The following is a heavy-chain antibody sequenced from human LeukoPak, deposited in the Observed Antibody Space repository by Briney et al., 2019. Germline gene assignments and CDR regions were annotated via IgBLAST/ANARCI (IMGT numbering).Heavy chain of an antibody. CDR3: VRDSSPRFSGSAPLY. Sequence: PGGSLRLSCAASGFIFRSYWMAWVRQAPGKGLEWVAQINQDGSEQTFVDSVEGRFTMSRDNAKNFLYLEINSLRVDDTSVYYCVRDSSPRFSGSAPLYWGRGTLVTVSS. V-gene: IGHV3-7*01. J-gene: IGHJ4*02. CDR2: INQDGSEQ. CDR1: GFIFRSYW. D-gene: IGHD1-26*01.